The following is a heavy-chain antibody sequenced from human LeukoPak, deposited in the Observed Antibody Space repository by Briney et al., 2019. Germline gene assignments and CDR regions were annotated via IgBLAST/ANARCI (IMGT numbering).Heavy chain of an antibody. CDR3: ARDTVEGYYFDY. V-gene: IGHV1-2*02. CDR1: GYTFTGYY. CDR2: ISPNSGGT. Sequence: ASVKVSCKASGYTFTGYYMHWVRQAPGQGLEWMGWISPNSGGTNYAQKFQGRVTMTRDTSISTAYMELSRLRSDDTAVYYCARDTVEGYYFDYWGQGTLVTVSS. J-gene: IGHJ4*02. D-gene: IGHD2-15*01.